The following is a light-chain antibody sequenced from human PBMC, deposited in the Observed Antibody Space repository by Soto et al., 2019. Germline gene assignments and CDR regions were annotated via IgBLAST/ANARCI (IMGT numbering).Light chain of an antibody. CDR1: QSVSNSF. CDR2: GAS. J-gene: IGKJ1*01. V-gene: IGKV3-20*01. Sequence: EIVLTQSPGTLSLSPGERVTLSCRASQSVSNSFLAWYQRIPGQSPRLRIYGASRRATGIPDRFSGSGSGTDFTLTISSLEPEDFGMYYCQQYDSSPWTFGQGTKVEIK. CDR3: QQYDSSPWT.